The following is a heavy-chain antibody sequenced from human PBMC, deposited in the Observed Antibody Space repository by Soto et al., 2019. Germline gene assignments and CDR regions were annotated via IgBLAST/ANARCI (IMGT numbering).Heavy chain of an antibody. CDR1: GFTFSSYA. CDR3: ARGPGYYFDS. CDR2: ISSNGGST. V-gene: IGHV3-64*01. J-gene: IGHJ4*02. Sequence: EVQLVESGGGLVQPGGSLRLSCAASGFTFSSYAMHWVRQAPGKGLEYVSAISSNGGSTYYANSVKGRFTISRDNSKNTLYLQMGSLRAEDMAVYYWARGPGYYFDSWGQGTLVTVSS.